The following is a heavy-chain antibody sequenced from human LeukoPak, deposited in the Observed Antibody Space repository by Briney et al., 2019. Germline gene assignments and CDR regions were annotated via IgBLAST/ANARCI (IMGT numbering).Heavy chain of an antibody. J-gene: IGHJ3*01. D-gene: IGHD3-10*02. CDR1: GFAFNNYN. CDR3: AELGITMIGGV. V-gene: IGHV3-21*01. Sequence: GGSLRLSCATSGFAFNNYNMNWVRQAPGRALEWVSSITSSGTYIFYADSVKGRFTISRDNAKNSLYLQMNSLRAEDTAVYYCAELGITMIGGVWGKGTMVTVSS. CDR2: ITSSGTYI.